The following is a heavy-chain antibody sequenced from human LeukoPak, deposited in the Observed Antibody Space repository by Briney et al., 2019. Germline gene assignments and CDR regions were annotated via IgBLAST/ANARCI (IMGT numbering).Heavy chain of an antibody. CDR2: MNPNSGNT. CDR1: GYTFTSYD. Sequence: GASVKVSCKASGYTFTSYDIHWVRQATGQGLEWMGWMNPNSGNTGYAQKFQGRVTMTRNTSISTAYMELSSLRSEDTAVYYCARDYCTNGVCFSYYYYGMDVWGQGTTVTVSS. CDR3: ARDYCTNGVCFSYYYYGMDV. V-gene: IGHV1-8*01. D-gene: IGHD2-8*01. J-gene: IGHJ6*02.